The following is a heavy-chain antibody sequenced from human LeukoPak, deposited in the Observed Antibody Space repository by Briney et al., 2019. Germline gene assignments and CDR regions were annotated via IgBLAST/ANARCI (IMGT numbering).Heavy chain of an antibody. CDR2: ISSSSSTI. J-gene: IGHJ6*03. V-gene: IGHV3-48*01. Sequence: PGGSLRLSCAASGFTFSNHSMNWVRQAPGKGLEWVSYISSSSSTIYYADSVRGRFTISRDNAKNSLYLQMNSLRAEDTAVYYCARGDTVTTNYYYYYMDVWGRGTTVTVSS. CDR1: GFTFSNHS. CDR3: ARGDTVTTNYYYYYMDV. D-gene: IGHD4-11*01.